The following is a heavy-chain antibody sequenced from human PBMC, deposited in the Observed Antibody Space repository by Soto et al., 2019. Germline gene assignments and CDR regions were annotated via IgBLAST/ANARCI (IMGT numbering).Heavy chain of an antibody. Sequence: ASVKVSCKASGYTFTSYGISWVRQAPGQGLEWMGWISAYNGNTNYAQKLQGRVTMTTDTSTSTAYMELRSLRSDDTAVYYCARDKEDIVVVPAAIPSPRYWGQGTLVTVSS. CDR3: ARDKEDIVVVPAAIPSPRY. CDR2: ISAYNGNT. D-gene: IGHD2-2*02. V-gene: IGHV1-18*01. CDR1: GYTFTSYG. J-gene: IGHJ4*02.